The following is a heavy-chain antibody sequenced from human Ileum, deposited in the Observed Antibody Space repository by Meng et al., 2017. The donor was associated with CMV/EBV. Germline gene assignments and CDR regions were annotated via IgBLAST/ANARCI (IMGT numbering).Heavy chain of an antibody. Sequence: SETLSLTCTISGGSITNYYWSWIRQPPGKGLEWIGYIYYTRSTNYNPSLKSRVFISLDTSKNQFSLKLSSVTAADTAVYYCARVSAYLITFDPWGQGTLVPSPQ. J-gene: IGHJ5*02. CDR3: ARVSAYLITFDP. V-gene: IGHV4-59*01. D-gene: IGHD2-21*01. CDR2: IYYTRST. CDR1: GGSITNYY.